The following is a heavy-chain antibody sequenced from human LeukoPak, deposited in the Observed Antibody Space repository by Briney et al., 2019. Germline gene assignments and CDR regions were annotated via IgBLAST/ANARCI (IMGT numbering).Heavy chain of an antibody. Sequence: SVKVSCKASGGTFSSYAISWVRQAPGQGLEWMGGIVPIFGTANYAQKFQGRVTITTDESTSTAYMELSSLRSEDTAVYYCAREGHCSSTSCYAGRIYNWFDPWGQGTLVTVSS. CDR2: IVPIFGTA. CDR3: AREGHCSSTSCYAGRIYNWFDP. V-gene: IGHV1-69*05. D-gene: IGHD2-2*01. J-gene: IGHJ5*02. CDR1: GGTFSSYA.